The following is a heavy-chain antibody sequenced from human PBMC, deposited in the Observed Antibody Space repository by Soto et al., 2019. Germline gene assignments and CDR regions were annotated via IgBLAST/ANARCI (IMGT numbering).Heavy chain of an antibody. V-gene: IGHV3-30*18. CDR2: ISSDGSNK. Sequence: GGSLRLSCAASGFTFSSYGMHWVRQAPGKGLEWVAVISSDGSNKYYVDSVKGRFTISRDNSKNTLYLQMNSLRAEDTAVYYCTKDLVSSSWYGTDDPWGQGTLVTVSS. CDR3: TKDLVSSSWYGTDDP. D-gene: IGHD6-13*01. CDR1: GFTFSSYG. J-gene: IGHJ5*02.